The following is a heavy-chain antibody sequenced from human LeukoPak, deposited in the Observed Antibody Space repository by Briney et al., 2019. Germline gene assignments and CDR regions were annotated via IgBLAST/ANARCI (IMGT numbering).Heavy chain of an antibody. CDR3: ATPLVGATGY. CDR2: ISSSGSTI. J-gene: IGHJ4*02. Sequence: SGGSLILSCAASGFTFSSYEMNWVRQAPGKGLEWVSYISSSGSTIYYADSVKGRFTISRDNAKNSLYLQMNSLRAEDTAVYYCATPLVGATGYWGQGTLVTVSS. V-gene: IGHV3-48*03. D-gene: IGHD1-26*01. CDR1: GFTFSSYE.